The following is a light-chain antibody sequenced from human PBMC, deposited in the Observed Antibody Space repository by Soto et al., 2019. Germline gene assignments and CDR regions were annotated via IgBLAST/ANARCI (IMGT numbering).Light chain of an antibody. CDR1: SSDVGGYNY. Sequence: QSVLTQPASVSGSPGQSITISCTGTSSDVGGYNYVSWYQHHPGKAPKLMIYDVSNRPSGVSNRFSGSKSGNTASLTISGLQTEEEDDYYCCSYTTSNTRQIVFGTGTKLTVL. V-gene: IGLV2-14*03. CDR2: DVS. J-gene: IGLJ1*01. CDR3: CSYTTSNTRQIV.